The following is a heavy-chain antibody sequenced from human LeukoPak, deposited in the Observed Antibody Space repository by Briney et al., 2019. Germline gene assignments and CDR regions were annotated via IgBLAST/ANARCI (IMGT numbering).Heavy chain of an antibody. CDR3: ARASDFWSGYFFDY. CDR2: ISSNGGST. V-gene: IGHV3-64*01. CDR1: GFTFSSYA. Sequence: GGSLRLSCAASGFTFSSYAMHWVRQAPGKGLEYVSAISSNGGSTYYANSVKGRFTISRDNSKITLYLQMGSLRAEDMAVYYCARASDFWSGYFFDYWGQGTLVTVSS. J-gene: IGHJ4*02. D-gene: IGHD3-3*01.